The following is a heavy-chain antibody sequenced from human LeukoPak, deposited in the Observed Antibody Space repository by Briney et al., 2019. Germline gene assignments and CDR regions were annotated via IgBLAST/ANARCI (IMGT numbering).Heavy chain of an antibody. V-gene: IGHV1-2*02. D-gene: IGHD3-3*01. CDR3: ARGYDGYNPYFDY. J-gene: IGHJ4*02. Sequence: ASVKVSCKASGYTFTGCYMHWVRQAPGQGLEWMGWINPNSGGTSYAQKFQGRVTMTRDTSISTAYMELSRLRSDDTAVYYCARGYDGYNPYFDYWGQGTLVTVSS. CDR1: GYTFTGCY. CDR2: INPNSGGT.